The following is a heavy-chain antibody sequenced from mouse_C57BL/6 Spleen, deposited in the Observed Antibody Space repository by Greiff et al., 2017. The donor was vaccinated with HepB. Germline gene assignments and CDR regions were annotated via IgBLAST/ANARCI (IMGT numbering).Heavy chain of an antibody. D-gene: IGHD2-2*01. CDR1: GYTFTDYN. V-gene: IGHV1-22*01. J-gene: IGHJ3*01. Sequence: EVQLQQSGPELVKPGASVKMSCKASGYTFTDYNMHWVKQSNGKSLEWIGYINPNNGGTSYNQKFKGKATLTVNKSSSTAYMELRSLTSEDSAVYYCARYGYDPTWFAYWGQGTLVPVSA. CDR3: ARYGYDPTWFAY. CDR2: INPNNGGT.